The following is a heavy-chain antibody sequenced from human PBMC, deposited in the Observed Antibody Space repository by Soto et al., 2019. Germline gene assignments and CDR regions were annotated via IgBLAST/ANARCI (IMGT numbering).Heavy chain of an antibody. V-gene: IGHV1-69*08. D-gene: IGHD5-12*01. J-gene: IGHJ4*02. CDR2: IIPILGIA. CDR1: GGTFSSYT. CDR3: ARDGYNWYYFDY. Sequence: QVQLVQSGAEVKKPGSSVKVSCKASGGTFSSYTISWGRQAPGQGLEWRGRIIPILGIANYAQRFQGRVTITADKSTSTAYMELSSLRSEDTAVYYCARDGYNWYYFDYWGQGTLVTVSS.